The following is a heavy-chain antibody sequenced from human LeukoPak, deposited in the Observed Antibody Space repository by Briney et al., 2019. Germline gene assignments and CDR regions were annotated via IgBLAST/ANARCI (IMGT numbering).Heavy chain of an antibody. V-gene: IGHV4-4*07. CDR3: ARDLGRFGEQTTHYYYYYGMDV. Sequence: SETLSLTCTVSGGSISTYYWNWIRQPAGKGLEWIGRIYSSGSTNYNASLKSRVTLSVDTSNNQFSLKLTSVTAADTAVYYCARDLGRFGEQTTHYYYYYGMDVWGQGTTVTVSS. CDR1: GGSISTYY. J-gene: IGHJ6*02. CDR2: IYSSGST. D-gene: IGHD3-10*01.